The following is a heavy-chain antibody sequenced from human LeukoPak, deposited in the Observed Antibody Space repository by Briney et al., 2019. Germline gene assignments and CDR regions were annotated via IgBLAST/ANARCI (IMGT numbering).Heavy chain of an antibody. CDR1: GFTFSSYA. CDR3: AKDRAVAGFFDY. D-gene: IGHD6-19*01. V-gene: IGHV3-23*01. Sequence: GGSLRLSCAASGFTFSSYAMSRVRQAPGKGLEWVSAISGSGGSTYYADSVKGRFTISRDNSKNTLYLQMNSLRAEDTAVYYCAKDRAVAGFFDYWGQGTLVTVSS. CDR2: ISGSGGST. J-gene: IGHJ4*02.